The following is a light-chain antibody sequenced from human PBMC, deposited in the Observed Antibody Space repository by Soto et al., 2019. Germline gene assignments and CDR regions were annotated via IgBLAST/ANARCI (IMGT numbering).Light chain of an antibody. Sequence: IRLAKSPCTLSLSPGERATLSCRASQSVSNNYLAWYQQKPGQAPRLLIYGASNRATGIPDRFSGSGSGTDFTLTISRLEPEDFAVYYCQQYGSSGTFGQGTKVDIK. CDR1: QSVSNNY. CDR3: QQYGSSGT. V-gene: IGKV3-20*01. CDR2: GAS. J-gene: IGKJ1*01.